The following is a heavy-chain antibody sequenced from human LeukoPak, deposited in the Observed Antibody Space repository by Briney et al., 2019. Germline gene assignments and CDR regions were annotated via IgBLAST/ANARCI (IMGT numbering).Heavy chain of an antibody. Sequence: SETLSLTRTVSGGSISSGGYYWSWIRQHPGKGLEWIGYIFYSGSTYYNPSLKSRVTISVDTSKNQFSLKLSSVTAADTAVYYCARTPDTAMEYWGQGTLVTVSS. CDR3: ARTPDTAMEY. D-gene: IGHD5-18*01. V-gene: IGHV4-31*03. CDR2: IFYSGST. J-gene: IGHJ4*02. CDR1: GGSISSGGYY.